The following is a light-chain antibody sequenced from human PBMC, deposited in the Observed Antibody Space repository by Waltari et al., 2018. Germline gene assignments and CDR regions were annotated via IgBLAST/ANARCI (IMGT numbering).Light chain of an antibody. J-gene: IGLJ1*01. CDR2: EVS. Sequence: QSALTQPASVSGSPGQSITISCTGTSSDVGGYNYVSWYQQHPGKAPKLMIYEVSTRPSGVANRFSGSKSGNTASRTISGLQAEDEADYYCSSYTSSSTLYVFGTGTKVTVL. CDR1: SSDVGGYNY. CDR3: SSYTSSSTLYV. V-gene: IGLV2-14*01.